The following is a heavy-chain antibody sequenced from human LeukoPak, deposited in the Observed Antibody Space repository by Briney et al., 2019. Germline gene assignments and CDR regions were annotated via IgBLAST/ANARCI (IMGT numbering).Heavy chain of an antibody. CDR2: IFGSGGRA. CDR3: AKTTTGYSSGRYPAWPIDY. Sequence: PGGSLRLSCAASGFPFGSYAMHWVRQAPGKGLEWVSGIFGSGGRAHSADSEKRRCTTSGDNSKNTVYLQEDSVRVEDTAIYYCAKTTTGYSSGRYPAWPIDYWGQGTLVTVSS. CDR1: GFPFGSYA. V-gene: IGHV3-23*01. D-gene: IGHD2-15*01. J-gene: IGHJ4*02.